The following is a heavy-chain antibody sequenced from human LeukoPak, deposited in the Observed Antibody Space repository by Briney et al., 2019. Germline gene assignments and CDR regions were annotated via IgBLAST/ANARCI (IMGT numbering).Heavy chain of an antibody. V-gene: IGHV3-30*04. D-gene: IGHD6-19*01. CDR1: GFTFSSYA. Sequence: GGSLRLSCAASGFTFSSYAVHWVRQAPGKGLEWVAVISYDGSNKYYADSVKGRFTISRDNSKNTLYLQMNSLRAEDTAVYYCARESSGWYGSDYWGQGTLVTVSS. CDR2: ISYDGSNK. CDR3: ARESSGWYGSDY. J-gene: IGHJ4*02.